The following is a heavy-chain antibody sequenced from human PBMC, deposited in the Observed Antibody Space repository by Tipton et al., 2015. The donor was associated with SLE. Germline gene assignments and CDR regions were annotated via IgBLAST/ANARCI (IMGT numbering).Heavy chain of an antibody. J-gene: IGHJ4*02. CDR3: ARRYDGEFDF. V-gene: IGHV4-39*07. CDR1: GGSISSTTYY. CDR2: IFYSGTT. D-gene: IGHD3-22*01. Sequence: TLSLTCTVSGGSISSTTYYWGWIRQSPGKGLEWIGSIFYSGTTYYSPSLKSRVTISVDTSKNQFSLKVSSVTAADTAVYYCARRYDGEFDFWGQGTLVTVSS.